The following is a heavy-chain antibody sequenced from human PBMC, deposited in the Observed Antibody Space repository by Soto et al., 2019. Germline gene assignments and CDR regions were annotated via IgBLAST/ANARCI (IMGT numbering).Heavy chain of an antibody. J-gene: IGHJ5*02. CDR1: GFTFSSYS. D-gene: IGHD3-10*01. CDR2: ISSSSYI. CDR3: ASWGRITMVRGVIPGWFDP. V-gene: IGHV3-21*01. Sequence: GGSLRLSCAASGFTFSSYSMNWVRQAPGKELEWVSSISSSSYIYYADSVKGRFTISRDNAKNSLYLQMNSLRAEDTAVYYCASWGRITMVRGVIPGWFDPWGQGTLVTVSS.